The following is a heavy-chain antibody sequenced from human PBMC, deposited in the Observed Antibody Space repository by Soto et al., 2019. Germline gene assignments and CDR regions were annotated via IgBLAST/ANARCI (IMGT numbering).Heavy chain of an antibody. CDR2: IYYSGST. V-gene: IGHV4-59*01. D-gene: IGHD3-10*01. CDR1: GGSISSYY. Sequence: SETLSLTCTVSGGSISSYYWSWIRQPPGKGLEWIGYIYYSGSTNYNPSLKSRVTISVDTSKNQFSLKLSSVTAADTAVYYCASGAYGSGSSWYYYYGMDVWGQGTTVTVSS. J-gene: IGHJ6*02. CDR3: ASGAYGSGSSWYYYYGMDV.